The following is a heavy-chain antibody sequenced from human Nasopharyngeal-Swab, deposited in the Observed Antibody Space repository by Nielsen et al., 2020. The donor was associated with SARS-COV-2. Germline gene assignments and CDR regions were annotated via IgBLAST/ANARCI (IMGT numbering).Heavy chain of an antibody. V-gene: IGHV4-39*01. D-gene: IGHD5-18*01. CDR2: FFFDGTT. J-gene: IGHJ5*02. CDR1: GGSINRNSYY. CDR3: ARRYTPPHFDP. Sequence: SDTLSLTSTVSGGSINRNSYYWAWIRQTPGKGLEWIGSFFFDGTTYYIPSLKSRVTISADTSKNQFSLRLTSLTAADTSVYFCARRYTPPHFDPWGQGTLVTVAS.